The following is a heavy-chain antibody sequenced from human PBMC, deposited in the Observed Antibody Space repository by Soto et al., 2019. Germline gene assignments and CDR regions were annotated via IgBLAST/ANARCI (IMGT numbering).Heavy chain of an antibody. J-gene: IGHJ4*02. CDR2: IRPDGSET. D-gene: IGHD4-4*01. Sequence: EVQLVQSGGGLVQPGGSLRLSCVGSGFTFTAFYMNWVRQAQGKGLEWVANIRPDGSETNYVESVKGRFTTSRDNAKNSLFLQMNSLSADDTAVYYCAGWGGHDYNYWGQGILVTVSS. CDR3: AGWGGHDYNY. CDR1: GFTFTAFY. V-gene: IGHV3-7*03.